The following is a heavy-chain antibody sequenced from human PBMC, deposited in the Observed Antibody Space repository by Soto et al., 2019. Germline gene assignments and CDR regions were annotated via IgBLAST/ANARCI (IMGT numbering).Heavy chain of an antibody. CDR1: GFTFSSYS. CDR2: ISSSSTI. J-gene: IGHJ6*03. Sequence: PGGSLRLSCAASGFTFSSYSMNWVRQAPGKGLEWVSYISSSSTIYYADSVKGRFTISRDNAKNSLYLQMNSLRAEDTAVYYCARDYVASDTAMVYYYYYYYMDVWGKGTTVTVSS. V-gene: IGHV3-48*01. D-gene: IGHD5-18*01. CDR3: ARDYVASDTAMVYYYYYYYMDV.